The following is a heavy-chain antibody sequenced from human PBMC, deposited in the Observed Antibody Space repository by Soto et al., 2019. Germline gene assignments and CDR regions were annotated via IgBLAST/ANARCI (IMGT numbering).Heavy chain of an antibody. D-gene: IGHD2-21*02. CDR2: INAGNGNT. V-gene: IGHV1-3*05. Sequence: QVQLVQSGAEEKKPGASVKVSCKASGYTFTSYAMHWVRQAPGQRLEWMGWINAGNGNTKYSQKFQGRVTITRDTSASTAYMKLSSLRSEDTAVYYCARSIVVVTAVDYWGQGTLVTVSS. CDR3: ARSIVVVTAVDY. CDR1: GYTFTSYA. J-gene: IGHJ4*02.